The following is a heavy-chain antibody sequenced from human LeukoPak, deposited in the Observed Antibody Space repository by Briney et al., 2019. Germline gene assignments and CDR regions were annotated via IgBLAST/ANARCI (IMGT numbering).Heavy chain of an antibody. CDR1: GYTFTGYY. CDR2: INPNSGGT. Sequence: ASVKVSCKASGYTFTGYYMHWVRQAPGQGLEWMGWINPNSGGTNYAQKFQGRVTMTRDTSISTAYMELSRLRSDDTAVYYCAKDSDYDFWSGYPDYWGQGTLVTVSS. D-gene: IGHD3-3*01. CDR3: AKDSDYDFWSGYPDY. J-gene: IGHJ4*02. V-gene: IGHV1-2*02.